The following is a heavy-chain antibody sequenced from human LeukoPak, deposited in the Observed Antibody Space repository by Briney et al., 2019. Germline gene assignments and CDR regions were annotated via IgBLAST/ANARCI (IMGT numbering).Heavy chain of an antibody. J-gene: IGHJ3*02. CDR1: GFTFSSYA. CDR3: ARDGLPCSGGSCYSDAFDI. D-gene: IGHD2-15*01. V-gene: IGHV3-30*04. Sequence: PGGSLRLSCAASGFTFSSYAMHWVRQAPGKGLEWVAVISYDGSNKYYADSVKGRFTISRDNSKNTLYLQMYSLRAEDTAVYYCARDGLPCSGGSCYSDAFDIWGQGTMVTVSS. CDR2: ISYDGSNK.